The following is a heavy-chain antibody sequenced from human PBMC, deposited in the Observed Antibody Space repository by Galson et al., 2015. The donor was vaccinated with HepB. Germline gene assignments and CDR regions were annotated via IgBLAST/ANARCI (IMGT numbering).Heavy chain of an antibody. V-gene: IGHV5-10-1*01. Sequence: QSGAEVKKPGESLRISCKGSGYSFTSYWISWVRQMPGKGLEWMGRIDPSDSYTNYSPSFQGHVTISADKSISTAYLQWSSLKASDTAMYYCARTMVRGVTAYYYYGMDVWGQGTTVTVSS. CDR2: IDPSDSYT. CDR3: ARTMVRGVTAYYYYGMDV. D-gene: IGHD3-10*01. CDR1: GYSFTSYW. J-gene: IGHJ6*02.